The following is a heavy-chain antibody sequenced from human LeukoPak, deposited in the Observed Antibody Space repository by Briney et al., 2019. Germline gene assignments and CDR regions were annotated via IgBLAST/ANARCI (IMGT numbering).Heavy chain of an antibody. CDR1: GGTFSSYA. J-gene: IGHJ6*02. D-gene: IGHD6-13*01. Sequence: SVKVSCKASGGTFSSYAISWVRQAPGQGLEWMGRIIPILGIANYAQKFQGRVTITADKSTSTAYMELSSLRSEDTAVYYCASTTGGIAAAAPRGVYYYGMDVWGQGTTVTVSS. CDR3: ASTTGGIAAAAPRGVYYYGMDV. CDR2: IIPILGIA. V-gene: IGHV1-69*04.